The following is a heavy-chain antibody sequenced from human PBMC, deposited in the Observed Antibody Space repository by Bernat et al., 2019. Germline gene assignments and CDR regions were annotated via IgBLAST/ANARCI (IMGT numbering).Heavy chain of an antibody. V-gene: IGHV3-11*06. D-gene: IGHD5-12*01. CDR3: ARVSMDIVATIGWNYYYYMDV. Sequence: QVQLVESGGGLVKPGGSLRLSCAASGFTFSDYYMSWIRQAPGKGLEWVSSISTSSSYIYYADSVEGRFTISRDNAKNSLYLQMNSLRAEDTAVYYCARVSMDIVATIGWNYYYYMDVWGKGTTVTVSS. CDR1: GFTFSDYY. CDR2: ISTSSSYI. J-gene: IGHJ6*03.